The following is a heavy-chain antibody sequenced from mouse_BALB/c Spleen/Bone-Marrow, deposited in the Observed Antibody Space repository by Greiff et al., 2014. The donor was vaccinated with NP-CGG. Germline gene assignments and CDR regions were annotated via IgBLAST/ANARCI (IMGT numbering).Heavy chain of an antibody. Sequence: VMLVESGAELARPGASVKMSCKASGYTFTSYPMNWVKQRPGQGLEWIGYINPSSGYSNYNQKFKDKATLTADKSSSTAYMQLSSLTSEDSAVYYCTRRAAYYFDYWGQGTTLTVSS. V-gene: IGHV1-4*01. D-gene: IGHD3-3*01. CDR1: GYTFTSYP. CDR3: TRRAAYYFDY. CDR2: INPSSGYS. J-gene: IGHJ2*01.